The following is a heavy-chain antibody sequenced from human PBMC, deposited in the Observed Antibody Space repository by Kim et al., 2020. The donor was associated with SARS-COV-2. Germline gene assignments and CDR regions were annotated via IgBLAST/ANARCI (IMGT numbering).Heavy chain of an antibody. Sequence: TNYNPSLKSRVTISVDTSKNQFSLKLSSVTAADTAVYYCARVGDPNWFDPWGQGTLVTVSS. J-gene: IGHJ5*02. CDR3: ARVGDPNWFDP. D-gene: IGHD3-16*01. CDR2: T. V-gene: IGHV4-34*01.